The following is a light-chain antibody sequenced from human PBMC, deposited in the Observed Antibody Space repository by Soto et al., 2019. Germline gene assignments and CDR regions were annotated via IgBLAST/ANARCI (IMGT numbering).Light chain of an antibody. CDR3: QQYGSSPMYT. J-gene: IGKJ2*01. V-gene: IGKV3-20*01. CDR1: QRVSSSY. CDR2: GAS. Sequence: ELVLTQSPGTLSLSPGERATLSCRASQRVSSSYLAWYQQKPGQAPRLLIYGASSRATGIPDRFSGSGSGTDFTLTISRLEPEDFAVYYCQQYGSSPMYTCGQGTKLEIK.